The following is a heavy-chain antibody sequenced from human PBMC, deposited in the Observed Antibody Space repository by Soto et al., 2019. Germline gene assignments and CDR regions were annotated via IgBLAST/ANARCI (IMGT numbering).Heavy chain of an antibody. Sequence: SETLSLTCTVSGGSISSSSYYWGWIRQPPGKGLEWIGSIYYSGSTYYNPSLKSRVTISVDTSKNQFSLKLSSVTAADTAVYYCASGYSSGDYFDYWGQGTLVTVSS. J-gene: IGHJ4*02. V-gene: IGHV4-39*01. D-gene: IGHD6-19*01. CDR3: ASGYSSGDYFDY. CDR1: GGSISSSSYY. CDR2: IYYSGST.